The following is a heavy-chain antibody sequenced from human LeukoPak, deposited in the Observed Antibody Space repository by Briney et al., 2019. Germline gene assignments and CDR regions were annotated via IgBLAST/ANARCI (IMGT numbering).Heavy chain of an antibody. CDR1: GVTFSSYA. J-gene: IGHJ5*02. V-gene: IGHV1-69*01. Sequence: SVKVSCKASGVTFSSYAISWVRQAPGQGLEWRGGIIPIFCTANYAQKFQGRVTITADESTSTAYMELSSLRSEDTAVYYCARIMPPSLNWFDPWGQGTLVTVSS. CDR3: ARIMPPSLNWFDP. CDR2: IIPIFCTA. D-gene: IGHD2-2*01.